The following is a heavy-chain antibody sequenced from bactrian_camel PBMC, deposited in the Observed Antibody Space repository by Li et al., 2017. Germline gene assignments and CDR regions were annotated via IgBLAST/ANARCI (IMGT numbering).Heavy chain of an antibody. J-gene: IGHJ4*01. CDR1: GSIPSSYC. V-gene: IGHV3S31*01. Sequence: VQLVESGGGSVEAGGSLELSCTFSGSIPSSYCMAWFRQDPGKEREGVAAIFIGRRTNTWYADSVKGRFTISKDNAENTLYLQMNNLKPEDTAMYYCAADRFNLQLSRHYSNWGRGTQVTVS. CDR2: IFIGRRTNT. D-gene: IGHD1*01. CDR3: AADRFNLQLSRHYSN.